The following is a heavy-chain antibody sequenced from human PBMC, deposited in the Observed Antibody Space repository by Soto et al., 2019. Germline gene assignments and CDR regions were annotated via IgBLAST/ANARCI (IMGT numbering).Heavy chain of an antibody. V-gene: IGHV4-4*02. CDR1: GGSISSSNW. Sequence: QVQLQESGPGLVKPSGTLSLTCAVSGGSISSSNWWSWVRQPPGKGLEWIGEIYHSGSTNYNRSLKSRVTTSVDKSKNQFSLKLNSVTAADTAVYYCARIAVAGTYFDYWGQGTLVTVSS. CDR2: IYHSGST. J-gene: IGHJ4*02. CDR3: ARIAVAGTYFDY. D-gene: IGHD6-19*01.